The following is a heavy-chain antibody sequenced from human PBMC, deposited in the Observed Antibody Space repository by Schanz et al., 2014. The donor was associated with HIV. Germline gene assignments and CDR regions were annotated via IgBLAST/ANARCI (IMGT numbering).Heavy chain of an antibody. V-gene: IGHV3-30*13. CDR1: RFTFSNFG. CDR2: ISYDGSFQ. J-gene: IGHJ4*02. D-gene: IGHD5-12*01. CDR3: AKDPHIVPTTHLDN. Sequence: QVQLVESGGGVVQPGRSLRLSCAASRFTFSNFGMHWVRQAPGKGLEWVTFISYDGSFQYYADSVKGRFTISRDNSKNRLYLQMNSLRAEDTAVYYCAKDPHIVPTTHLDNWGQGTLVTVSS.